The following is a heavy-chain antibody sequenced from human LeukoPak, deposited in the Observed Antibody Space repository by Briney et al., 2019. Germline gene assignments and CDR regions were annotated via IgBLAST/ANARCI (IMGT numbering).Heavy chain of an antibody. D-gene: IGHD2-2*01. J-gene: IGHJ5*02. CDR2: INHSGST. CDR3: ARVGCSSTSCYSSWFDP. V-gene: IGHV4-34*01. Sequence: SETLSLTCAVYGGSFSGYYWSWIRQPPGKGLEWIGEINHSGSTNYNPSLKSRVTMSVDTSKNQFSLKLSSVTAADTAVYYCARVGCSSTSCYSSWFDPWGQGTLVTVSS. CDR1: GGSFSGYY.